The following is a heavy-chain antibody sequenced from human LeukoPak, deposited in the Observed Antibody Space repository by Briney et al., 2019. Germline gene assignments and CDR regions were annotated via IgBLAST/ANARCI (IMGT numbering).Heavy chain of an antibody. CDR3: ARSSSPYKPFDP. D-gene: IGHD1-1*01. CDR2: IGTYDGDT. J-gene: IGHJ5*02. Sequence: GASVKVSCKASGYTFTNYGISWVRQAPGQGLEWMGWIGTYDGDTNYAQKLQGRVTMTTDTSTSTAYMELRSLKSDDTAVYYCARSSSPYKPFDPWGQGTPVTVSS. CDR1: GYTFTNYG. V-gene: IGHV1-18*01.